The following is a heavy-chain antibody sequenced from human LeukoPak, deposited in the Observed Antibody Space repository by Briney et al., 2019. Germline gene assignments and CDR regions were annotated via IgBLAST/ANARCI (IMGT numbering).Heavy chain of an antibody. CDR2: INHSEST. J-gene: IGHJ4*02. CDR3: ARGRIQLPRVPKGERKQKLGYFDY. V-gene: IGHV4-34*01. CDR1: GGSFSGYY. D-gene: IGHD1-1*01. Sequence: SETLSLTCAVHGGSFSGYYWSWIRQPPGKGLEGLGEINHSESTGYNPSLKSRVTISVDTSKNQLFLKLNSVTAADTAVYYCARGRIQLPRVPKGERKQKLGYFDYWGQGTLVTVSS.